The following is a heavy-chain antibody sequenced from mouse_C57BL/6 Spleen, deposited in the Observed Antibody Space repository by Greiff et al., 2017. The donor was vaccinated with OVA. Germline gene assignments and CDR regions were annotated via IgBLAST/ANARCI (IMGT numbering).Heavy chain of an antibody. CDR2: IYPRSGNT. Sequence: QVQLQQSGAELARPGASVKLSCKASGYTFTSYGISWVKQRTGQGLEWIGEIYPRSGNTYYNEKFKGKATLTADKSSSTAYMELRSLTSEDSAVDFCASYGSSYWYFDVWGTGTTVTVSS. CDR1: GYTFTSYG. J-gene: IGHJ1*03. D-gene: IGHD1-1*01. CDR3: ASYGSSYWYFDV. V-gene: IGHV1-81*01.